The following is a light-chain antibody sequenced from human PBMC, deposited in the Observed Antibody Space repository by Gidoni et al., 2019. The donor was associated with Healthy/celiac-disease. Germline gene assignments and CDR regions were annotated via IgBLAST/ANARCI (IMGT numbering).Light chain of an antibody. J-gene: IGKJ4*01. V-gene: IGKV1-8*01. Sequence: AIRMTQSPSSFSASTGDRVTITCRASQGISSYLAWDQQKPGKAPKLLIYAASTLQSGVPSRFSGSGSGTDFTLTISCLQSEDFATYYCQQYYSYPRTFGGGTKVEIK. CDR3: QQYYSYPRT. CDR2: AAS. CDR1: QGISSY.